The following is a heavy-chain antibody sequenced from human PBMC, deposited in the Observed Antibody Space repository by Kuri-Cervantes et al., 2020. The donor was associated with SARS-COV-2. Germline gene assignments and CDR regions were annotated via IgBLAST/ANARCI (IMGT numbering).Heavy chain of an antibody. CDR1: GFSFSSYA. V-gene: IGHV3-23*01. CDR3: AQDVSQLGRACRY. CDR2: ISGSGDNT. J-gene: IGHJ4*02. D-gene: IGHD6-6*01. Sequence: GGSLRLSCAASGFSFSSYAMSWVRQAPGKGLEWVSAISGSGDNTYYADSVKGRFTISRDNSQNTVYLQMSSLRGEDTALYYCAQDVSQLGRACRYWGQGTLVTVSS.